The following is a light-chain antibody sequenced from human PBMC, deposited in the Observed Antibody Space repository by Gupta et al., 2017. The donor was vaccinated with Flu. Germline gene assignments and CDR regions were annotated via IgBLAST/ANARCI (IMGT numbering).Light chain of an antibody. V-gene: IGLV2-14*03. CDR1: STDCGTNKY. Sequence: SIAISCTRTSTDCGTNKYVSWYQPHPDKPPHLLIYDVTNRPSALSTRFSGSKSGDTASLTISGLQAEDEADYYCSSCTSSTTLVFGGGTRLTVL. J-gene: IGLJ2*01. CDR3: SSCTSSTTLV. CDR2: DVT.